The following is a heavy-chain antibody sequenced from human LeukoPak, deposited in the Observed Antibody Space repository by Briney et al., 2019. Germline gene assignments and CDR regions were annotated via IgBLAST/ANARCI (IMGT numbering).Heavy chain of an antibody. D-gene: IGHD6-13*01. Sequence: ASVKVSCKASGYTFTSYGISWVRQAPGQGLEWMGWISAYNGNTNYAQKLQGRVTMTTDTSTSTAYMELRSLRSDDTAVYYCARRPDILSAATGTGGVAYFHHWGQGTLVTVSS. CDR2: ISAYNGNT. J-gene: IGHJ1*01. CDR1: GYTFTSYG. CDR3: ARRPDILSAATGTGGVAYFHH. V-gene: IGHV1-18*01.